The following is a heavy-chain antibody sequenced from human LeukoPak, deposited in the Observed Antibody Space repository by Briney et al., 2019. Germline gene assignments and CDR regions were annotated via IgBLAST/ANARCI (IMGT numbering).Heavy chain of an antibody. CDR3: ARVGGPHAFDI. J-gene: IGHJ3*02. D-gene: IGHD3-16*01. CDR1: GGSISSYY. V-gene: IGHV4-59*01. CDR2: IYYSGST. Sequence: KPSETLSLTCTVPGGSISSYYWSWIRQPPGKGLEWIGYIYYSGSTNYTHSLKSRVTISVDTSKNQFSLKLSSVTAADTAVYYCARVGGPHAFDIWGQGTMVTVSS.